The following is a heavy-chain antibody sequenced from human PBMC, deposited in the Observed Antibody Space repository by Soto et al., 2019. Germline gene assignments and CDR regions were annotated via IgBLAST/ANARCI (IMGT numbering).Heavy chain of an antibody. V-gene: IGHV4-34*01. CDR2: INHSGST. J-gene: IGHJ3*02. Sequence: SETLSLTCAVYGGSFSGYYWSWIRQPPGKGLEWIGEINHSGSTNYNPSLKSRVTISVDTSKNQFSLKLSSVTAADTAVYYCARGQELELERGDAFEIWGQGTMVTGSS. CDR1: GGSFSGYY. CDR3: ARGQELELERGDAFEI. D-gene: IGHD1-7*01.